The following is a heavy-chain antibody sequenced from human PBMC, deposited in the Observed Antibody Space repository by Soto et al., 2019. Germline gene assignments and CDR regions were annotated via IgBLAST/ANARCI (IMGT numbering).Heavy chain of an antibody. Sequence: GESLKISCKGSGYSFTSYWISWVRQMPGKGLEWMGRIDPSDSYTNYSPSFQGHVTISADKSISTAYLQWSSLKDSDTAMYYCVRLTFPTTLLRYCSGGSCYGWFDPWGQGTLDTVSS. CDR3: VRLTFPTTLLRYCSGGSCYGWFDP. CDR2: IDPSDSYT. V-gene: IGHV5-10-1*01. CDR1: GYSFTSYW. J-gene: IGHJ5*02. D-gene: IGHD2-15*01.